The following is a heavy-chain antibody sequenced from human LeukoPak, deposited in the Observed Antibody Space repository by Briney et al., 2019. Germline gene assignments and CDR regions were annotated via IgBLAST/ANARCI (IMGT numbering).Heavy chain of an antibody. J-gene: IGHJ6*02. CDR1: GFTVSSNY. CDR2: IYSGGST. V-gene: IGHV3-66*01. Sequence: GGSLRLSCAASGFTVSSNYMSWVRQAPGKGLEWVSVIYSGGSTYYADSVKGRFTISRDNSKNTLYLQMNSLRAEDTAVYYCAGDLEGYYYYGMDVWGQGTTVTVSS. CDR3: AGDLEGYYYYGMDV.